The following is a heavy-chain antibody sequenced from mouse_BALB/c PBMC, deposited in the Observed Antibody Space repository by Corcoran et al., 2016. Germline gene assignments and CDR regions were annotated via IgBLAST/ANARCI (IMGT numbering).Heavy chain of an antibody. CDR3: AEGRGFAY. CDR2: INPYNDGS. Sequence: EVQLQLSGHDLVKPGTSVKMTWKPSGSPFTSYVMHWVKQKPGQGLEGIGYINPYNDGSKYNEKFKGKATPTSDKSSSTAYMELSSLTSEDSAVYDCAEGRGFAYWGQGTLVTVSA. D-gene: IGHD3-3*01. J-gene: IGHJ3*01. V-gene: IGHV1S136*01. CDR1: GSPFTSYV.